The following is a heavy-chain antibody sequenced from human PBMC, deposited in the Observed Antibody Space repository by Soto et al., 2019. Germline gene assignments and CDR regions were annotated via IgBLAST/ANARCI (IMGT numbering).Heavy chain of an antibody. D-gene: IGHD5-12*01. V-gene: IGHV4-31*03. CDR3: ARDRGDGYSFDY. CDR2: IYYSGGT. Sequence: SETLSLTCTVSGGSISSGGYYWSWIRQHPGKGLEWIGYIYYSGGTYYNPSLKSRVTISVDTSKNQFSLKLSSVTAADTAVYYCARDRGDGYSFDYWGQGTLVTVSS. CDR1: GGSISSGGYY. J-gene: IGHJ4*02.